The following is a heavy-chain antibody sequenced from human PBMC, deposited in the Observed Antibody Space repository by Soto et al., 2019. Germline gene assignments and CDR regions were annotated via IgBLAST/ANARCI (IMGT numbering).Heavy chain of an antibody. CDR2: IYYSGST. D-gene: IGHD3-3*01. CDR1: GGSVSSGSYY. CDR3: ARASYDFWAYYYCMDV. J-gene: IGHJ6*02. Sequence: ASETLSLTCTVSGGSVSSGSYYWSWIRQPPGKGLEWIGYIYYSGSTNYNPSLKSRVTISVDTSKNQFSLKLSSVTAADTAVYYCARASYDFWAYYYCMDVWGQGTTVTVS. V-gene: IGHV4-61*01.